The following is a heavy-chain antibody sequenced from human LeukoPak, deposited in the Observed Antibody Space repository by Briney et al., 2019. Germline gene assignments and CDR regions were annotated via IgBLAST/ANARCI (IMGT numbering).Heavy chain of an antibody. Sequence: PSETLSLTCAVYGGSFSVYYWSWIRQPPGEGLQWIGEINYSGTTNYNPPLKSRVTISIDTSKNQFSLKLSSVTAADTAVYYYARYTPREAPKPIVQVPGAGPHYGMDVWGQGATVTVSS. CDR2: INYSGTT. D-gene: IGHD2-2*01. CDR3: ARYTPREAPKPIVQVPGAGPHYGMDV. CDR1: GGSFSVYY. J-gene: IGHJ6*02. V-gene: IGHV4-34*01.